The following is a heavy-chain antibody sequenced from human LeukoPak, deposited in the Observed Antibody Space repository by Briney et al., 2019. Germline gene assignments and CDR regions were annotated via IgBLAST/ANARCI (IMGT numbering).Heavy chain of an antibody. CDR2: INSDGSEG. Sequence: GGSLRLSCAVSGFTFSGFWMSWSRQAPGKGLEWVASINSDGSEGYYADVVKGRFTISRDNAKNSLYLQINSLRAEDTAVYYCASRRTVTSTDPHTFDIWGQGTMVTVSS. CDR3: ASRRTVTSTDPHTFDI. D-gene: IGHD4-17*01. V-gene: IGHV3-7*03. CDR1: GFTFSGFW. J-gene: IGHJ3*02.